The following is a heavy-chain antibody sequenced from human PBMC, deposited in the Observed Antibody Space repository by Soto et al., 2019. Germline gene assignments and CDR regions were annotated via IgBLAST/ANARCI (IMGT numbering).Heavy chain of an antibody. V-gene: IGHV1-69*08. CDR1: GGTFSSYT. CDR2: IIPILGIA. CDR3: AREAYYYGSGTYWFDP. Sequence: QVQLVQSGAEVKKPGSSVKVSCKASGGTFSSYTISWVRQAPGQGLEWMGRIIPILGIANYAQKFQGRVTITADKSTSTAYMELSSLRSEDTAVYDCAREAYYYGSGTYWFDPWGQGTLVTVSS. J-gene: IGHJ5*02. D-gene: IGHD3-10*01.